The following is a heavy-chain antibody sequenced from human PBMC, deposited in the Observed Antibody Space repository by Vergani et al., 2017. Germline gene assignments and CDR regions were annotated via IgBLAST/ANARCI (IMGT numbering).Heavy chain of an antibody. CDR2: IYHSGST. J-gene: IGHJ4*02. Sequence: QVQLQESGPGLVKPSETLSLTCAVSGYSISSGYYWGWIRQPPGKGLEWIGSIYHSGSTYYNPSLKSRVTISVDTSKNQFSLKLSSVTAADTAVYYCARVGFGSSSLHLDYWGQGTLVTVSS. D-gene: IGHD6-6*01. CDR1: GYSISSGYY. CDR3: ARVGFGSSSLHLDY. V-gene: IGHV4-38-2*01.